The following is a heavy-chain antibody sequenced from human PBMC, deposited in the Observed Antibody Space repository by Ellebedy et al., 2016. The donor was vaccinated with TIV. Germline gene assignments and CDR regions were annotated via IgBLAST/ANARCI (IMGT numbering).Heavy chain of an antibody. CDR1: GYSFTSYW. J-gene: IGHJ4*02. D-gene: IGHD6-6*01. Sequence: KVSCKGSGYSFTSYWIGWVRQMPGKGLEWMGIIFPNDSDTRYSPSFQGQVTISADNSIATAYLQLSSLKASDTAMYYCARTEYSSSPKFDYWGQGTLVTVSS. CDR2: IFPNDSDT. CDR3: ARTEYSSSPKFDY. V-gene: IGHV5-51*01.